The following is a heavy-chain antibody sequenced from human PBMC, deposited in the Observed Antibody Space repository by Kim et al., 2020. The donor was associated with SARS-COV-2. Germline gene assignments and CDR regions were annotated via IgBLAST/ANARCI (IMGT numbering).Heavy chain of an antibody. CDR1: GGSISTSY. CDR3: AGGRNWFAL. CDR2: IHYTWRT. V-gene: IGHV4-59*08. Sequence: SETLSLTCSVSGGSISTSYWSWIRQSPGKGLEWIGSIHYTWRTNYNPSLRSRVTISVATPKNQNPLSLTSVTAAVTAVYYCAGGRNWFALWGQGTPVTVSA. D-gene: IGHD3-16*01. J-gene: IGHJ5*02.